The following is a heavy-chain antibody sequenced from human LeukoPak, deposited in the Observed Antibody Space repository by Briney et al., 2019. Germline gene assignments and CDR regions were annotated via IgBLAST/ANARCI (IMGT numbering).Heavy chain of an antibody. CDR2: IRSKAYGGTT. CDR3: TRGIVATIGDY. Sequence: GRSLRLSCTASGFTFGDYAMSCVRQAPGKGLEWVGFIRSKAYGGTTEYAASVKGRFTISRDDSKSIAYLQMNSLKTEDTAVYYCTRGIVATIGDYWGQGTLVTVSS. D-gene: IGHD5-12*01. V-gene: IGHV3-49*04. J-gene: IGHJ4*02. CDR1: GFTFGDYA.